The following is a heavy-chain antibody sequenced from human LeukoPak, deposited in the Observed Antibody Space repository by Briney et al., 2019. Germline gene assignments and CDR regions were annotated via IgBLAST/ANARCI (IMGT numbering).Heavy chain of an antibody. CDR3: ATSRTFDY. CDR1: GSTFSSYW. Sequence: GSLSLSCAASGSTFSSYWMHWVRQAPGKGLVWVSRINSNGSSTSYADSVKGRFTISRDNAKNTLYLQMISLRAEDTAVYYCATSRTFDYWGQGTLVTVSS. V-gene: IGHV3-74*01. J-gene: IGHJ4*02. CDR2: INSNGSST.